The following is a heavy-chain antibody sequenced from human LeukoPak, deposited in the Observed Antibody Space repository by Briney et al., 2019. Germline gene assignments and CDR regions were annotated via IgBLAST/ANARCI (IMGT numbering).Heavy chain of an antibody. J-gene: IGHJ1*01. CDR3: ARDLQRGIVGATAFSDVYLQH. CDR1: GYTFTGYY. D-gene: IGHD1-26*01. V-gene: IGHV1-2*02. Sequence: ASVKVSCKASGYTFTGYYMHWVRQAPGQGLEWMGWLNSNSGGTNYAQKFQGRVTMTRDTSISTAYMELSRLRSDDTAVYYCARDLQRGIVGATAFSDVYLQHGGQGTLVTVSS. CDR2: LNSNSGGT.